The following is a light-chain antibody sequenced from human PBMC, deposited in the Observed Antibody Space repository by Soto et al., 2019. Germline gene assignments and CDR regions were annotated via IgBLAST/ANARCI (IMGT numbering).Light chain of an antibody. CDR3: QQLFDSPIT. CDR2: AAS. Sequence: DIQMTQSPSSVSASVGDRVTITCRASQGVSTWLAWYQQKPGKAPKLLIYAASTLQSGVPSRFSGSGSGTDFTLTISCLQSEDFATYYCQQLFDSPITFGPGTRLESK. V-gene: IGKV1-12*01. CDR1: QGVSTW. J-gene: IGKJ5*01.